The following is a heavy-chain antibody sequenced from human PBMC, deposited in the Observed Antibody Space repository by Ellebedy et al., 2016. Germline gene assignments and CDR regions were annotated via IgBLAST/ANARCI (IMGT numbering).Heavy chain of an antibody. CDR1: GYTLSSYY. Sequence: ASVKVSCKVSGYTLSSYYMHWVRQAPGQGLEWMGIINPSGGSTSYAQRLKGRVTVTRDTSTSTVYMELSSLRSEDTAVYYCASGDDNSGCLDYWGQGTLVSVSS. CDR3: ASGDDNSGCLDY. V-gene: IGHV1-46*04. CDR2: INPSGGST. J-gene: IGHJ4*02. D-gene: IGHD3-22*01.